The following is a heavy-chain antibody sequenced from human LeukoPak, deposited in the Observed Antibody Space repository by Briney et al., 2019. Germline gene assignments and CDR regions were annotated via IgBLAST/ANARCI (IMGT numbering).Heavy chain of an antibody. J-gene: IGHJ2*01. CDR2: ISSSDSNK. V-gene: IGHV3-11*01. D-gene: IGHD2-15*01. CDR3: AKVVGGSVWYIDL. CDR1: GFTFSDYY. Sequence: GGSLRLSCAASGFTFSDYYMSWLRQAPGKGLAGVSYISSSDSNKYYADTVKGRFTISRDHAKNSLYLQINRLRAEDTDVYDCAKVVGGSVWYIDLWGRGTLVTVSS.